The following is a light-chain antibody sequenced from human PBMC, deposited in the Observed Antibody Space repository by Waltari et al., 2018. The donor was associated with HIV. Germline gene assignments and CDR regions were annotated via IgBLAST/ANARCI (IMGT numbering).Light chain of an antibody. V-gene: IGKV4-1*01. CDR1: QSVLYSSNNKNY. Sequence: DIVMTQSPDSLAVSLGERATINCKSSQSVLYSSNNKNYLAWYRQKPGQPPKLLIYWASTRESRVPDRFSGSGSQTDFTLTISSLQAEDVAVYYCQQYYSTLRTFGQGTKVEIK. CDR3: QQYYSTLRT. CDR2: WAS. J-gene: IGKJ1*01.